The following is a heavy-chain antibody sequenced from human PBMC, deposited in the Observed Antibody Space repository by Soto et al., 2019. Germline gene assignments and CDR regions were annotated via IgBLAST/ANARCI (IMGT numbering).Heavy chain of an antibody. CDR1: GGSISSYY. V-gene: IGHV4-59*08. J-gene: IGHJ4*02. D-gene: IGHD1-20*01. Sequence: SETLPLTCTVSGGSISSYYWSWIRQPPGKGLEWIGYIYYSGSTNYNPSLKSRVTISVDTSKNQFSLKLSSVTAADTAVYYCARLDIRYNWNYVDYWGQGTLVTVSS. CDR3: ARLDIRYNWNYVDY. CDR2: IYYSGST.